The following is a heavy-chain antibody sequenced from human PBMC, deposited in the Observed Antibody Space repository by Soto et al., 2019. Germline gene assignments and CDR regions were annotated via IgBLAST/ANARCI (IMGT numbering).Heavy chain of an antibody. Sequence: ASVKVSCKASGYTFTSYGITWVRQAPGQGLEWMGWISAYNGNTNYAQKLQGRVTMTTDTSTSTAYMELRSLRSDDTAVYYCARDLAVAETNWFDPWGQGTLVTVSS. CDR3: ARDLAVAETNWFDP. J-gene: IGHJ5*02. D-gene: IGHD6-19*01. V-gene: IGHV1-18*01. CDR1: GYTFTSYG. CDR2: ISAYNGNT.